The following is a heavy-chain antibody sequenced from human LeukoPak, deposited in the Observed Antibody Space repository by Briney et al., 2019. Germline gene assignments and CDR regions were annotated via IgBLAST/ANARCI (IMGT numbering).Heavy chain of an antibody. Sequence: GESLKISCQGSGYSFSNYYISWVRQMPGKGLEWMGIIFPGDSDTRYSPSFQGQVTISADKSTNTAYLQWSSLQASDTAMYYCARQRHDILNGYCTSVVYFDYWGQGSLVTVSS. CDR3: ARQRHDILNGYCTSVVYFDY. V-gene: IGHV5-51*01. CDR1: GYSFSNYY. J-gene: IGHJ4*02. D-gene: IGHD3-9*01. CDR2: IFPGDSDT.